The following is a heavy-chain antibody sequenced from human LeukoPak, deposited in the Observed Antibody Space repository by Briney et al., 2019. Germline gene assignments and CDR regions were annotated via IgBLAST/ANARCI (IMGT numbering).Heavy chain of an antibody. CDR1: VGSISSGDYY. J-gene: IGHJ6*02. CDR2: IYYSGST. Sequence: PSQTLSLTCTVSVGSISSGDYYWSWIRQPPGKGLEWIGYIYYSGSTYYNPSLKIRVTISVDTSKNQFSLKLSSVTAADTAVYYCARDLSTDSNYAYGMDVWGQGTAVTVSS. V-gene: IGHV4-30-4*01. D-gene: IGHD4-11*01. CDR3: ARDLSTDSNYAYGMDV.